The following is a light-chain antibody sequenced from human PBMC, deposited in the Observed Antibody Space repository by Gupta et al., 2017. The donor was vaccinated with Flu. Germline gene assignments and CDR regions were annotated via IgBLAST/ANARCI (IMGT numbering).Light chain of an antibody. V-gene: IGKV2-30*01. CDR3: MQGAHWPWS. J-gene: IGKJ1*01. CDR1: QGLVYSDGNTY. CDR2: QVS. Sequence: DVVMTQPPLSLPVTLGQPASISCRSSQGLVYSDGNTYLHWFQQRPGQSPRPLIYQVSYRDSGVPDRFSGRVSGTDFTLKISRVEAEDVGIYFCMQGAHWPWSFGQGTTVEIK.